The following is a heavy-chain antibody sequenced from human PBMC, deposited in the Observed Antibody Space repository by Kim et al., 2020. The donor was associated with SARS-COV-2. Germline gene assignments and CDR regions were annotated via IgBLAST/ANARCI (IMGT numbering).Heavy chain of an antibody. Sequence: GGSLRLSCAASGFTFSSYSMNWVRQAPGKGLEWVSSISSSSSYIYYADSVKGRFTISRDNAKNSLYLQMNSLRAEDTAVYYCARDSISAGYSYDAFDIWGQGTMVTVSS. CDR1: GFTFSSYS. CDR3: ARDSISAGYSYDAFDI. V-gene: IGHV3-21*01. CDR2: ISSSSSYI. J-gene: IGHJ3*02. D-gene: IGHD3-10*01.